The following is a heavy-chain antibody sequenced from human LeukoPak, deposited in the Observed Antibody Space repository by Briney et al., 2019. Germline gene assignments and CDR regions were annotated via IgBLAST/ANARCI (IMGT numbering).Heavy chain of an antibody. CDR3: ARDYRDWAFDI. CDR1: GLTFRDYD. V-gene: IGHV3-11*01. D-gene: IGHD5-24*01. Sequence: GGSLRLSCAASGLTFRDYDMNWIRQAPGKGLQWVSHISSTGRRIYYADSVKGRFTISRDNAKNSLFLQINGLRAEDTAVFYCARDYRDWAFDIWGQGTVVTVSS. CDR2: ISSTGRRI. J-gene: IGHJ3*02.